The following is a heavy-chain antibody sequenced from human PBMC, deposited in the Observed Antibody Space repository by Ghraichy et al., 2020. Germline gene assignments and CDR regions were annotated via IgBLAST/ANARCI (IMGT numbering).Heavy chain of an antibody. CDR2: INSDGSST. CDR1: GFTFSSYW. J-gene: IGHJ3*02. Sequence: GGSLRLSCAASGFTFSSYWMHWVRQAPGKGLVWVSRINSDGSSTSYADSVRGRFTISRDNAKNTLYLQMNSLRAEDTAVYYCAREGPYYSDSSGYYLNAFDIWGQGTMVTVSS. CDR3: AREGPYYSDSSGYYLNAFDI. V-gene: IGHV3-74*01. D-gene: IGHD3-22*01.